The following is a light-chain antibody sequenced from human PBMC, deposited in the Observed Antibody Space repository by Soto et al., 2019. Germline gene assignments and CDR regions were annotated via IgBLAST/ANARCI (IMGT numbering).Light chain of an antibody. J-gene: IGKJ1*01. Sequence: DIQMTQSPSTLSGSVGDRVTITCRASQTIGSWLAWYQQKPGKAPKLLIYKASTLKSGVPSRFSGSGSGTEFTLTISSXQPDDFATYYCQHYNSYSEAFGQGTKVDIK. CDR3: QHYNSYSEA. CDR1: QTIGSW. CDR2: KAS. V-gene: IGKV1-5*03.